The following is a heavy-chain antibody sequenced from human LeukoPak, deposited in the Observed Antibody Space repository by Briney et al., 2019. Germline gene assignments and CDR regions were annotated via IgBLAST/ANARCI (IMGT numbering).Heavy chain of an antibody. V-gene: IGHV1-18*01. CDR3: ASSGRSTGFDY. CDR1: GYTFTSYG. CDR2: ISAYNGNT. D-gene: IGHD1-1*01. Sequence: ASVKVSCKASGYTFTSYGIGWVRQAPGQGLEWMGWISAYNGNTNYAQKLQGRVTMTTDTSTSTAYMELSSLRSEDTAVYYCASSGRSTGFDYWGQGTLVTVSS. J-gene: IGHJ4*02.